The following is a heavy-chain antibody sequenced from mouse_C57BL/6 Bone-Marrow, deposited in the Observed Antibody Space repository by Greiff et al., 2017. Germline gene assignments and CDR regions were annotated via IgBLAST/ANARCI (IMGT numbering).Heavy chain of an antibody. CDR1: GFTFSDYA. D-gene: IGHD1-1*01. CDR3: ARIPYGSSPYWYFDV. V-gene: IGHV5-17*01. J-gene: IGHJ1*03. Sequence: EVQLVESGGGLVKPGGSLKLSCAASGFTFSDYAMHWVRQAPEKGLEWVAYISSGSSTIYYADPVKGRFTITSDNAKNTLFLQMTSLRSEDTAMYYCARIPYGSSPYWYFDVWGTGTTVTVSS. CDR2: ISSGSSTI.